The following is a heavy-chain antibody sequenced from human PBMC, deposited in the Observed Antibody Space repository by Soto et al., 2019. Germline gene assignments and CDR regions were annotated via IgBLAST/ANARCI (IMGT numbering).Heavy chain of an antibody. CDR2: INAGNGNT. CDR1: GYTFTSYA. V-gene: IGHV1-3*01. D-gene: IGHD3-22*01. J-gene: IGHJ4*02. Sequence: ASVKVSCKASGYTFTSYAMHWVRQAHGQRLEWMGWINAGNGNTKYSQKFQGRVTITRDTSASTAYMELSSLRSEDTAVYYCAIDTYYYDSSGYYGPDYWGQGPLVTVSS. CDR3: AIDTYYYDSSGYYGPDY.